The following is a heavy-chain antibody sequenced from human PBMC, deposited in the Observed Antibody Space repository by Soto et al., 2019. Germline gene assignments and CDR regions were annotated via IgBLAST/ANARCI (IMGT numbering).Heavy chain of an antibody. CDR1: GFTFSSYA. CDR2: ISGSGGSP. V-gene: IGHV3-23*01. D-gene: IGHD5-12*01. J-gene: IGHJ4*02. Sequence: EVQLLESGGGLVQPGGSLRRSCAASGFTFSSYAMSWVRPATGKGLEWVSAISGSGGSPYYADCLKGRFTISRDNSKHTRYLQTNSLTSDDTAVYYCAKLTREYSGYDQNWGQGNLVTVSS. CDR3: AKLTREYSGYDQN.